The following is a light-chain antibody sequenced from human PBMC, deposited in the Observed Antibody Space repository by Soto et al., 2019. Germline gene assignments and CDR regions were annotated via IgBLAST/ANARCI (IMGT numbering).Light chain of an antibody. CDR2: GAS. J-gene: IGKJ5*01. CDR1: QSISIN. Sequence: EVVMTQSPATLSVSPGERVALSCRASQSISINLAWIQQKPGQGPRLLMIGASTRATGVPDRFSGSGSGTDFTLTISSLEPEDFAVYYCQQRSNWPSITFGQGTRLEIK. CDR3: QQRSNWPSIT. V-gene: IGKV3-11*01.